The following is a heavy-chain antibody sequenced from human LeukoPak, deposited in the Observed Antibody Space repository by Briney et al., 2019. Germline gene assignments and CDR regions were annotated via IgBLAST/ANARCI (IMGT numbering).Heavy chain of an antibody. CDR3: AREDIVVVPAALDAFDI. CDR2: IYNSGST. D-gene: IGHD2-2*01. J-gene: IGHJ3*02. Sequence: SETLSLTCTVSGGSIGSSDYWWDWIRQPPGRGLEWIGSIYNSGSTYYNPSLKSRVTISVDTSKNQFSLKLSSVTAADTAVYYCAREDIVVVPAALDAFDIWGQGTMVTVSS. CDR1: GGSIGSSDYW. V-gene: IGHV4-39*02.